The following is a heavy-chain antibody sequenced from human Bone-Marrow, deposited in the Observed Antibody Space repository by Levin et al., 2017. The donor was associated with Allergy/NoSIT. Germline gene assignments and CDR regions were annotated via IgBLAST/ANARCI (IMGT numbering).Heavy chain of an antibody. CDR2: ISSASSYI. J-gene: IGHJ4*02. Sequence: GGSLRLSCAASGFTFSSYSMSWVRQAPGKGLEWVSSISSASSYISYADSVKGRFTISRDNAKNSLHLQMNSLRAEDTAVDYCARGSDGENLADYWGKGTLDTV. CDR1: GFTFSSYS. V-gene: IGHV3-21*01. CDR3: ARGSDGENLADY. D-gene: IGHD5-24*01.